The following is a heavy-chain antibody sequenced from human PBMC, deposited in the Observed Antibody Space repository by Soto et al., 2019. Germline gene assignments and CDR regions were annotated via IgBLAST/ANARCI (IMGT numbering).Heavy chain of an antibody. V-gene: IGHV1-18*01. CDR2: ISVYNGNT. CDR1: GYTFTSYG. D-gene: IGHD3-3*01. J-gene: IGHJ4*02. CDR3: ARVYDFWSGYSNPFDY. Sequence: VKVSCKASGYTFTSYGVSWVRQAPGQGFEWMGWISVYNGNTNYAQKLQGRVTMTTDTSTSTAYMELRSLRSDDTAVYYCARVYDFWSGYSNPFDYWGQGTLVTVSS.